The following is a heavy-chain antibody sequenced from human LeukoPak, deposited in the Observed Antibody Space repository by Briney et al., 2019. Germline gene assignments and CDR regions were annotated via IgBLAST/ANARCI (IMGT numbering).Heavy chain of an antibody. V-gene: IGHV1-69*13. J-gene: IGHJ3*01. Sequence: SVKVSCKASGYTFTSYDINWVRQATGQGLEWMGGIIPIFGTANYAQKFQGRVTITADESTSTAYMELSSLRSEDTAVYYCASFRGGYPFWGQGTMVTVSS. CDR2: IIPIFGTA. D-gene: IGHD3-10*01. CDR1: GYTFTSYD. CDR3: ASFRGGYPF.